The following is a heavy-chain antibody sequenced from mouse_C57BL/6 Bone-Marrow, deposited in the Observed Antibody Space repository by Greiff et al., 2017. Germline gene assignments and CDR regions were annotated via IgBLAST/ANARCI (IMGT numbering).Heavy chain of an antibody. CDR3: ARGTYDGSPPFAY. V-gene: IGHV5-4*03. CDR1: GFTFSSYA. D-gene: IGHD1-1*01. J-gene: IGHJ3*01. CDR2: ISDGGSYT. Sequence: EVMLVESGGGLVKPGGSLKLSCAASGFTFSSYALSWVRQTPEKRLEWVATISDGGSYTYYPDNVKGRFTISRDNAKNNLYLQMSHLKSEDTAMYYCARGTYDGSPPFAYWGQGTLVTVSA.